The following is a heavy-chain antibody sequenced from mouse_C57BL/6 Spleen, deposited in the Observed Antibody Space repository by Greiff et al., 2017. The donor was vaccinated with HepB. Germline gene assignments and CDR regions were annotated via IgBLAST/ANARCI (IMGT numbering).Heavy chain of an antibody. CDR3: AAYYDYDWYFDV. J-gene: IGHJ1*03. CDR2: IYPGDGDT. CDR1: GYAFSSYW. D-gene: IGHD2-4*01. Sequence: VQLQQSGAELVKPGASVKISCKASGYAFSSYWMNWVKQRPGKGLEWIGQIYPGDGDTNYNGKFKGKATLTADKSSSTAYMQLSSLTSEDSAVYFCAAYYDYDWYFDVWGTGTTVTVSS. V-gene: IGHV1-80*01.